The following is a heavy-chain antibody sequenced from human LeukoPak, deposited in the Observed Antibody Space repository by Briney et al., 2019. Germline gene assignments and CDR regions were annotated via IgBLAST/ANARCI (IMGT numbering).Heavy chain of an antibody. CDR3: APGSDSGYDRVGTYFDY. CDR2: INPNSGGT. V-gene: IGHV1-2*02. CDR1: GYTFTGCY. D-gene: IGHD5-12*01. Sequence: ASVKVSCKASGYTFTGCYMHWVRQAPGQGLEWMGWINPNSGGTNYAQKFQGRVTMTRDTSISTAYMELSRLRSDDTAVYYCAPGSDSGYDRVGTYFDYWGQGTLVTVSS. J-gene: IGHJ4*02.